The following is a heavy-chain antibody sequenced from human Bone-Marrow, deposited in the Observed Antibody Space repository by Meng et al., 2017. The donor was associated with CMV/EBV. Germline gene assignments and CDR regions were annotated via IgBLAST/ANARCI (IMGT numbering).Heavy chain of an antibody. V-gene: IGHV1-69*10. CDR3: SRGGVSGCSSTSCYTGWFDP. CDR2: IIPILGIA. J-gene: IGHJ5*02. Sequence: SVKVSCKASGGTFSSYAISWVRQAPGQGLEWMGGIIPILGIANYAQKFQGRVTITADKSTSTAYMELSSLRSEDTAVYYCSRGGVSGCSSTSCYTGWFDPWGQGTLVTVS. CDR1: GGTFSSYA. D-gene: IGHD2-2*02.